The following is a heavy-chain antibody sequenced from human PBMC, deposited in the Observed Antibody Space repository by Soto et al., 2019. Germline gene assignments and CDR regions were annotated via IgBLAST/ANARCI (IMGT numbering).Heavy chain of an antibody. D-gene: IGHD1-7*01. Sequence: PSETLSLTCAVYGGSFSGYYWTWIRQPPVTGLEFIGEINHILSTNYNPSLKSRFTISLYTSKNHFSLKLTSVTAADTAVYYCSIDKTTGLFDYWGQGTLVTVSS. CDR2: INHILST. CDR3: SIDKTTGLFDY. V-gene: IGHV4-34*01. J-gene: IGHJ4*02. CDR1: GGSFSGYY.